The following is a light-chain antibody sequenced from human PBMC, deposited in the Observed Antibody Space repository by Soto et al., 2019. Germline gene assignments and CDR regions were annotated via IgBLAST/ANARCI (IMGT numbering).Light chain of an antibody. CDR2: GAS. Sequence: EIVMTQSPATLSVSPGERATLSCRASQSVSRHLAWYQQKPGQAPRLLNYGASTRATGIPARFSGSGSGTEFTLTISSLQSEEVAVYYCQQYNNWPAITFGQGTRLEIK. CDR1: QSVSRH. V-gene: IGKV3D-15*01. CDR3: QQYNNWPAIT. J-gene: IGKJ5*01.